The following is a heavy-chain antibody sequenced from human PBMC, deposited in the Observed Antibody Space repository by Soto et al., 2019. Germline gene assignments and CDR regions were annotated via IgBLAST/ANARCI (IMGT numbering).Heavy chain of an antibody. CDR3: ARGTAFMVRGISYFDY. CDR2: AYYTGRT. Sequence: WTWIRHSPGKGLEWIGCAYYTGRTKFNPSLNSRVTISVDTSRDQFSLSLTSVTSADTAMYYCARGTAFMVRGISYFDYWGQGILVSVSS. V-gene: IGHV4-59*01. J-gene: IGHJ4*02. D-gene: IGHD3-10*01.